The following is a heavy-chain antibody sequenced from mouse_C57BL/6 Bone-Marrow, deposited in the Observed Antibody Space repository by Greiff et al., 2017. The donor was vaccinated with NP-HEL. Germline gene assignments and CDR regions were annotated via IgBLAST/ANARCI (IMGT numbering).Heavy chain of an antibody. Sequence: QVQLQQPGAELVMPGASVKLSCKASGYTFTSYWMPWVKQRPGQGLEWIGEIDPSDSYTNYNQKFKGKSTLTVDKSSSTAYMQLSSLTSEDSAVYYCARDYYYGSFYYAKDYWGQGTGVTVSS. J-gene: IGHJ4*01. CDR3: ARDYYYGSFYYAKDY. D-gene: IGHD1-1*01. CDR2: IDPSDSYT. CDR1: GYTFTSYW. V-gene: IGHV1-69*01.